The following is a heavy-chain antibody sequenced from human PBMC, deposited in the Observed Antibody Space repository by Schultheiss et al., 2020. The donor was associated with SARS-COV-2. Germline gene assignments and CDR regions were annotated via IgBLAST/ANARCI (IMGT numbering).Heavy chain of an antibody. J-gene: IGHJ3*02. Sequence: SETLSLTCTVSGGSISSSSYYWGWIRQPPGKGLEWIGSIYYSGSTYYNPSLKSRVTISVDTSKNQFSLKLSSVTAADTAVYYCARREGAFDIWGQGTTVTVSS. CDR2: IYYSGST. CDR1: GGSISSSSYY. CDR3: ARREGAFDI. V-gene: IGHV4-39*07.